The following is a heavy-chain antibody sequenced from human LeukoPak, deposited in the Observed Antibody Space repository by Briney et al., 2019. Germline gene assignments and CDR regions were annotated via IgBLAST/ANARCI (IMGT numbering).Heavy chain of an antibody. D-gene: IGHD3-10*01. CDR2: ISGSGGST. CDR1: GFTISSYA. CDR3: AKDFPYYYGSGSFDY. V-gene: IGHV3-23*01. J-gene: IGHJ4*02. Sequence: GGSLRLSCAASGFTISSYAMSWVRQAPGKGLEWVSAISGSGGSTYYADSVKGRFTISRDNSKSTLYLQMNSLRAEDTAVYYCAKDFPYYYGSGSFDYWGQGTLVTVSS.